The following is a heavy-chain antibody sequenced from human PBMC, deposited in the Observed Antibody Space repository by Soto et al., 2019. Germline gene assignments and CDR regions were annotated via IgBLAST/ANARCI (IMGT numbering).Heavy chain of an antibody. CDR2: IKSKTDGGTT. CDR3: TTGLWFGELFPYGMDV. Sequence: GGSLRLSCAASGFTFSNAWMSWVRQAPGKGLEWVGRIKSKTDGGTTDYAAPVKGRFTISRDDSKNTLYLQMNSLKTEDTAVYYCTTGLWFGELFPYGMDVWGQVTTVTVSS. J-gene: IGHJ6*02. D-gene: IGHD3-10*01. CDR1: GFTFSNAW. V-gene: IGHV3-15*01.